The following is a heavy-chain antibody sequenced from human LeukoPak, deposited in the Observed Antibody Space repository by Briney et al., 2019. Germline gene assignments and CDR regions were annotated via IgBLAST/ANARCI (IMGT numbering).Heavy chain of an antibody. J-gene: IGHJ5*02. CDR3: ARDGQGYYYGSGSHIWFDP. Sequence: GSSVKVSCKASGGTFSSYAISWVRQAPGQGLEWMGGIIPIFDTANYAQKFQGRVTITADESTSTAYMELSSLRSEDTAVYYCARDGQGYYYGSGSHIWFDPWGQGTLVTVSS. V-gene: IGHV1-69*01. CDR2: IIPIFDTA. CDR1: GGTFSSYA. D-gene: IGHD3-10*01.